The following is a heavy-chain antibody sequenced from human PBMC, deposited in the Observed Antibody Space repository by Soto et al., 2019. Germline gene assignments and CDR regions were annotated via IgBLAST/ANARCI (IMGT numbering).Heavy chain of an antibody. J-gene: IGHJ4*02. CDR3: ARWYGGSLDY. D-gene: IGHD4-17*01. Sequence: QVQLQESGPGLVKPSETPSLTCTVSGGSISSYYWSWIRQPPGKGLEWIGYIYYSGRTNYNPSHKSRVTIAVDTSKNQFSLKLGSVTAADTAVYYCARWYGGSLDYWGQGTLVTFSS. CDR2: IYYSGRT. V-gene: IGHV4-59*01. CDR1: GGSISSYY.